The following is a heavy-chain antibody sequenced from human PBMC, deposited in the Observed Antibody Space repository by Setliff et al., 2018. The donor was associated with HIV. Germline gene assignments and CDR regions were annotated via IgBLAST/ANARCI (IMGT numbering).Heavy chain of an antibody. J-gene: IGHJ5*02. Sequence: ASVKVSCKASGYTFTSYGISWVRQAPGQGLEWMGIINPRAGTTSYAQKLQGRVTMTRDTSTNTVYMELNSLTSEDTAVYYCARSPALLGIVYLDPWGQGTRVTVSS. CDR3: ARSPALLGIVYLDP. D-gene: IGHD2-15*01. CDR1: GYTFTSYG. CDR2: INPRAGTT. V-gene: IGHV1-46*04.